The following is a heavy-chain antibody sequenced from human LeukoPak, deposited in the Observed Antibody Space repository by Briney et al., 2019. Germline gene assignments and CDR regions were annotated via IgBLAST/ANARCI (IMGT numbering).Heavy chain of an antibody. CDR3: AKDLEYSSSSGYFDY. CDR1: GFTFSSYG. CDR2: IRYDGSNK. Sequence: PGGSLRLSCAASGFTFSSYGMHWVRQAPGKGLEWVAFIRYDGSNKYYADSVKGRFTISRDNSKNMLYLQMNSLRAEDTAVYYCAKDLEYSSSSGYFDYWGQGTLVTVSS. J-gene: IGHJ4*02. D-gene: IGHD6-6*01. V-gene: IGHV3-30*02.